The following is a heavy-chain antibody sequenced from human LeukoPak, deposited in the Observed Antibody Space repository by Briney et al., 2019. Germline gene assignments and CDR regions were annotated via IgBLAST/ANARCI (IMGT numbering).Heavy chain of an antibody. CDR3: ARDGKGRNRIGYYFDY. D-gene: IGHD3-10*01. CDR1: GFTFSSYE. CDR2: VSSSGSTI. Sequence: GGSLRLSCAASGFTFSSYEMNWVRQAPGKGLEWVSYVSSSGSTIYYAASVKGRFTISRDNAKNSLYLQMNSLRAEDTAVYYCARDGKGRNRIGYYFDYWGQGTLVTVSS. V-gene: IGHV3-48*03. J-gene: IGHJ4*02.